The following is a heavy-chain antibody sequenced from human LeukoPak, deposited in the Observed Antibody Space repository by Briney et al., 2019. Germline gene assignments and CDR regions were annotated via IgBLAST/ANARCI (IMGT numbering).Heavy chain of an antibody. V-gene: IGHV3-21*01. CDR1: GFTFSSYS. D-gene: IGHD4/OR15-4a*01. J-gene: IGHJ4*02. CDR3: ARDPNMVITYLFDS. Sequence: GGSLRLSRAASGFTFSSYSMNWVRQAPGKGLEWVSVISSGSSYIYYADSVKGRFTISRDNTKNSLYLQMNSLRTGDTAVYYCARDPNMVITYLFDSWGQGTLVTVSS. CDR2: ISSGSSYI.